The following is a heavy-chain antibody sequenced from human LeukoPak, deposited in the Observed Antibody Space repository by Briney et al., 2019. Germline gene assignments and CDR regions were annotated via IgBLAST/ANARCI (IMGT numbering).Heavy chain of an antibody. CDR2: IYYSGST. CDR1: GNSFGDYY. V-gene: IGHV4-59*01. J-gene: IGHJ2*01. D-gene: IGHD6-13*01. CDR3: ARDRYGSSSGGYFDL. Sequence: SETLSLTCTVSGNSFGDYYWSWIRQPPGKGLEWIGYIYYSGSTNYNPSLKSRVTISVDTSKNQFSLKLSSVTAADTAVYYCARDRYGSSSGGYFDLWGRGTLVTVSS.